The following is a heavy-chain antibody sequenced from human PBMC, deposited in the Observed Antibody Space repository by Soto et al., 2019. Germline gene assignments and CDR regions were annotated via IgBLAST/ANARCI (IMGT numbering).Heavy chain of an antibody. Sequence: GGSLRLSCAASGFTFSSYSMNWVRQAPGKGLEWVSSISSSSSYIYYADSVKGRFTISRDNAKNSLYLQMNSLRAEDTAVYYCAKRKTIFGVTDRASIDYWGQGALVTVSS. CDR2: ISSSSSYI. V-gene: IGHV3-21*01. D-gene: IGHD3-3*01. J-gene: IGHJ4*02. CDR1: GFTFSSYS. CDR3: AKRKTIFGVTDRASIDY.